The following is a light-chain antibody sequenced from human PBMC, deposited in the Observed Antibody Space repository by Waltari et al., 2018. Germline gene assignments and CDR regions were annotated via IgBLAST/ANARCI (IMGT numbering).Light chain of an antibody. Sequence: DIQMTQSPSSLSASVGDRVTITCRASQSISNYLSGYQQKPGKAPNLLIYKASSLESGVPSRFSGSGSGTEFTLTISSLQPDDFATYYCQQYNSYLYTFGQGTKLEIK. CDR3: QQYNSYLYT. CDR1: QSISNY. CDR2: KAS. V-gene: IGKV1-5*03. J-gene: IGKJ2*01.